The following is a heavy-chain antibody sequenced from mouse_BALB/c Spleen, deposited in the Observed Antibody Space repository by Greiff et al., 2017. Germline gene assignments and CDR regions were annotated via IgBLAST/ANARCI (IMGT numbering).Heavy chain of an antibody. Sequence: EVKLMESGGDLVQPGGSLKLSCAASGFTFSSYGMSWVRQTPDKRLELVATINSNGGSTYYPDSVKGRFTISRDNAKNTLYLQMSSLKSEDTAMYYCARVENYGNYPDAMDYWGQGTSVTVSS. D-gene: IGHD2-1*01. V-gene: IGHV5-6-3*01. CDR1: GFTFSSYG. J-gene: IGHJ4*01. CDR3: ARVENYGNYPDAMDY. CDR2: INSNGGST.